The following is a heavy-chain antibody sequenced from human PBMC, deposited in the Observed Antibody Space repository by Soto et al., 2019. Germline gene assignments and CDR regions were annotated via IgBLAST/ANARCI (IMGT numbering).Heavy chain of an antibody. CDR1: GDTSCHYA. Sequence: CGAGGDTSCHYAPHRVKKDPGKGLEWVAVISYDGSNKYYADSVKGRFTISRDNSKNTLYLQMNSLRAEDTAVYYCARVLYDILTGYIYYYYYGMDVWGQGTTVTVSS. V-gene: IGHV3-30-3*01. CDR2: ISYDGSNK. J-gene: IGHJ6*02. CDR3: ARVLYDILTGYIYYYYYGMDV. D-gene: IGHD3-9*01.